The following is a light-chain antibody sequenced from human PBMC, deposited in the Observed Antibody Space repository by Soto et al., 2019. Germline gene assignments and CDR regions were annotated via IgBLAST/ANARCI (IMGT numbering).Light chain of an antibody. CDR2: KAS. V-gene: IGKV1-5*03. CDR3: QQYNSYPYT. J-gene: IGKJ2*01. Sequence: DIQMTQSPSTLSASVGDRVTITCRASQSISSWLAWYQQKPGKAPKLLIYKASSLESGVPSRFSGSGSGTEFSLTITSLQPDDFATYYCQQYNSYPYTFGQGTKLEIK. CDR1: QSISSW.